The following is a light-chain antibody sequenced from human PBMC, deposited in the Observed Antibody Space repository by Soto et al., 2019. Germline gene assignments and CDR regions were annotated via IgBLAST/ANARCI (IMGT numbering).Light chain of an antibody. CDR1: QSVTSNY. J-gene: IGKJ1*01. CDR3: QQYGSSMPWT. Sequence: EVVLTQSPGTVSLSPGERATLSCRASQSVTSNYLAWYQQKPGQAPMLLIYAASSRATGIPDRFSGSGSGTDFTLSISRREPEDFAVYYCQQYGSSMPWTFGQGTKVEIK. CDR2: AAS. V-gene: IGKV3-20*01.